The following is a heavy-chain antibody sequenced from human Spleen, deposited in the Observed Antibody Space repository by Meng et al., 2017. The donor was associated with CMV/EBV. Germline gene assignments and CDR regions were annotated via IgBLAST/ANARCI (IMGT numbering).Heavy chain of an antibody. CDR3: ASDRVVAVGILVYFDF. CDR1: GYTFRIYG. V-gene: IGHV1-69*10. D-gene: IGHD2-15*01. Sequence: SVKVSCKASGYTFRIYGISWVRQAPGQGLEWMGWIIPMRGRVNYAQKFQGRVTMTADKSTSTIHLEMRSLRSDDTAMYYCASDRVVAVGILVYFDFWGQGTLVTVSS. CDR2: IIPMRGRV. J-gene: IGHJ4*02.